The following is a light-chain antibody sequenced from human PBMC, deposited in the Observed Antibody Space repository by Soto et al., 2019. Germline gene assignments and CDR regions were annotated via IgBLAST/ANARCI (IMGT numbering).Light chain of an antibody. J-gene: IGKJ1*01. Sequence: EIVLTQSPATLSLSPRERVTLSCRASQSVSSYLAWYQQKPGQAPRLLIYDASNRATGIPARFSGSGSGTDFTLTISSLEPEDFAVYYCQQRSSWPPRTFGQGTKVEIK. CDR3: QQRSSWPPRT. CDR1: QSVSSY. CDR2: DAS. V-gene: IGKV3-11*01.